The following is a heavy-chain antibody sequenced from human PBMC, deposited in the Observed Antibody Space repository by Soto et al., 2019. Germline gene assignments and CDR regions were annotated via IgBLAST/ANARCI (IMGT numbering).Heavy chain of an antibody. CDR3: VSDRGYGHASVSYS. J-gene: IGHJ4*02. CDR2: ISYDGSLQ. Sequence: QAQLVESGGGVVQPGRSLRLSCAASGFAFSSYGRHRVRQAPGTGLEWVAVISYDGSLQHYADSVKGRFTISRDNSKNMVLLQMSSLRAEDTAEYYCVSDRGYGHASVSYSWGQGTLVSVSS. CDR1: GFAFSSYG. D-gene: IGHD3-10*01. V-gene: IGHV3-30*03.